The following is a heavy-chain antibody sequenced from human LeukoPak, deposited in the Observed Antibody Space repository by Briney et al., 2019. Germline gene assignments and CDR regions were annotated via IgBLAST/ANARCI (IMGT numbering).Heavy chain of an antibody. J-gene: IGHJ4*02. V-gene: IGHV1-8*02. D-gene: IGHD3-10*01. CDR1: GYTFTSYD. CDR3: ARTRRFQNYYGSGSYGYFDY. Sequence: EASVKVSCKASGYTFTSYDINWVRQATGQGLEWMGWMNPNSGNTGYAQKFQGRVTMTRNTSISTAYMELSSLRSEDTAVYYCARTRRFQNYYGSGSYGYFDYWGQGTLVTVSS. CDR2: MNPNSGNT.